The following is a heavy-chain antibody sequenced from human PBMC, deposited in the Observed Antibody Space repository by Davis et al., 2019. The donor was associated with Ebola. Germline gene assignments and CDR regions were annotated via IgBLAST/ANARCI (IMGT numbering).Heavy chain of an antibody. CDR3: ARSDRYYGSGSYYGSITYYYYYGMDV. CDR2: INHSGST. Sequence: SETLSLTCTVSGGSISSGGYYWSWIRQPPGKGLEWIGEINHSGSTNYNPSLKSRVTISVDTSQNQFSLKLSSVTSSDTAVYYYARSDRYYGSGSYYGSITYYYYYGMDVWGQGTTVTVSS. CDR1: GGSISSGGYY. D-gene: IGHD3-10*01. J-gene: IGHJ6*02. V-gene: IGHV4-39*07.